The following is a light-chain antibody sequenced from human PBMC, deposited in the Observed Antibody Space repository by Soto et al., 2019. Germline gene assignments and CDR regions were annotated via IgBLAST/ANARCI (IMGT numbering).Light chain of an antibody. J-gene: IGLJ1*01. CDR2: EGS. CDR1: NSDVGTYEL. V-gene: IGLV2-14*02. Sequence: QSVLTQPASVSGSPGQSITISCTGTNSDVGTYELVSWYQQHPGRAPKLMIYEGSKRPSGVSNRFSGSKSGNTASLTISGLQAEDEADYYCSSYTTSSTRVFGPGTKVTVL. CDR3: SSYTTSSTRV.